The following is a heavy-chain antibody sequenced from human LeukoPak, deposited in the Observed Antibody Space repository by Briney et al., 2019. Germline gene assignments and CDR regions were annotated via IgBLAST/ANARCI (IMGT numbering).Heavy chain of an antibody. D-gene: IGHD3-22*01. CDR3: AKASHYYDRGDY. CDR2: ISGSGGST. Sequence: GGSLRLSCAASGFTFNSYAMSWVRQAPGKGLEWVSAISGSGGSTYYADSVKGRFTISRDNSKNTLYLQMNSLRAEDTAVYYCAKASHYYDRGDYWGQGTLVTVSS. V-gene: IGHV3-23*01. J-gene: IGHJ4*02. CDR1: GFTFNSYA.